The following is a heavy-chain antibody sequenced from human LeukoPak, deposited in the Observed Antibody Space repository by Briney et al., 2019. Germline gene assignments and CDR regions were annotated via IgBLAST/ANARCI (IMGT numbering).Heavy chain of an antibody. Sequence: GXXLRLSCAASGFTFSSYVMYWVRQAPGKGLEWVSSISSSSSYIYYADSVKSRFTISRENAKNSLYLQMNRLRAEDTAVYYCAREDSYGGSYYWGQGTLVTVSS. J-gene: IGHJ4*02. CDR2: ISSSSSYI. D-gene: IGHD1-26*01. V-gene: IGHV3-21*01. CDR3: AREDSYGGSYY. CDR1: GFTFSSYV.